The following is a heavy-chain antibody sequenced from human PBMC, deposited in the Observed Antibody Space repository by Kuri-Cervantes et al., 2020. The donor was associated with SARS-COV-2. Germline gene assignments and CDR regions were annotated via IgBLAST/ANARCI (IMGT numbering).Heavy chain of an antibody. CDR1: GYSISSGYY. Sequence: ESLKISCAVSGYSISSGYYWGWIRQPPGKGLKWIGSIYHSGSTYYNPSLKSRVTISVDTSKNQFSLKLSSVTAADTAVYYCARRLKDGPPDYWGQGTLVTVSS. V-gene: IGHV4-38-2*01. CDR2: IYHSGST. CDR3: ARRLKDGPPDY. J-gene: IGHJ4*02.